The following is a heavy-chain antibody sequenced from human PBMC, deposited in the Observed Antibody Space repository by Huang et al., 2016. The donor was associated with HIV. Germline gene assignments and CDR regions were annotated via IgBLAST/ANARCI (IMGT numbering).Heavy chain of an antibody. CDR2: VIPMLGTA. CDR1: GVTFSSYA. Sequence: QVQLVQSGAEVKKPGSSVKVSCKASGVTFSSYAFSWVGQAPGQALEGWVQAPFAVLGWMGGVIPMLGTANYAQKFQGSVPITADDSTRTADRELSSLRSDDTAVYYCARGVWGRPSEGFDYGETTGYYFDYWGQGTLVTVSS. V-gene: IGHV1-69*13. D-gene: IGHD4-17*01. J-gene: IGHJ4*02. CDR3: ARGVWGRPSEGFDYGETTGYYFDY.